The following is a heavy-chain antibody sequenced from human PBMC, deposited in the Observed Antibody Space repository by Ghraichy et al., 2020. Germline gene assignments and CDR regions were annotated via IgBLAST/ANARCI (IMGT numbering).Heavy chain of an antibody. CDR1: GFTFSSYG. CDR2: ISYDGSNK. CDR3: AKETGIAVAGTYPGSLDY. J-gene: IGHJ4*02. Sequence: GGSLRLSCAASGFTFSSYGMHWVRQAPGKGLEWVAVISYDGSNKYYADSVKGRFTISRDNSKNTLYLQMNSLRAEDTAVYYCAKETGIAVAGTYPGSLDYWGQGTLVTVSS. V-gene: IGHV3-30*18. D-gene: IGHD6-19*01.